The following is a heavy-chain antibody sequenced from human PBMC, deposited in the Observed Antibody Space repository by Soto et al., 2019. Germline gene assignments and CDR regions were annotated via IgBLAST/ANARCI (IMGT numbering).Heavy chain of an antibody. Sequence: PAETLSLTCTVSGGSISRDYWSWVRQPPGKLLEWIGYVYYSGGTNYNPSLQSRVTISVDTSKNQFSLKLSSVTAADTAVYYCARGSLGYCSGGSCNTGFDPWGQGTLVTVS. J-gene: IGHJ5*02. CDR2: VYYSGGT. D-gene: IGHD2-15*01. CDR1: GGSISRDY. V-gene: IGHV4-59*01. CDR3: ARGSLGYCSGGSCNTGFDP.